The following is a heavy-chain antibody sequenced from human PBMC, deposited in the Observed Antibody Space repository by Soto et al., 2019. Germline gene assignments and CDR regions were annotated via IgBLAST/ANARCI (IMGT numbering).Heavy chain of an antibody. CDR2: INPNSGGT. D-gene: IGHD4-4*01. V-gene: IGHV1-2*02. J-gene: IGHJ6*02. CDR3: ARDGDGRMTTNPYYYNGMDV. Sequence: ASVKVSCKASGYTFTGYYMHWVRQAPGQGLEWMGWINPNSGGTNYAQKFQGRVTMTRDTSISTAYMELSRLRSDDTAVYYCARDGDGRMTTNPYYYNGMDVWGPGTTVTVSS. CDR1: GYTFTGYY.